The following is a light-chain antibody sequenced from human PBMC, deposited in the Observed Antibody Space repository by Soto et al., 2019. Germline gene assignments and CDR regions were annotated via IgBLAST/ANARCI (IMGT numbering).Light chain of an antibody. Sequence: DITMSQSPSTLSASVGDRVTIPCRASQSISSWLAWYQQKPGKAPKLLIYKASTLESGVPSRFSGSGSGTEFTLTISSLQPDDFATYSCQQYNSYSGTFGQGTKVDIK. CDR2: KAS. CDR3: QQYNSYSGT. J-gene: IGKJ1*01. V-gene: IGKV1-5*03. CDR1: QSISSW.